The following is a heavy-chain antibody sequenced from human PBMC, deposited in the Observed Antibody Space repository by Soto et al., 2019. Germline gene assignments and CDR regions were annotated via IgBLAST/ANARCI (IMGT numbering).Heavy chain of an antibody. V-gene: IGHV3-33*01. J-gene: IGHJ4*02. Sequence: GGSLRLSCAASGFTFSSYGMHWVRQAPGKGLEWVALIWYDGSNKYYADSVKGRFTISRDNSKNTLYLQMNSLRAEDTAVYYCARDRSGYAPFDYWGQGTLVTVSS. CDR2: IWYDGSNK. CDR1: GFTFSSYG. D-gene: IGHD5-12*01. CDR3: ARDRSGYAPFDY.